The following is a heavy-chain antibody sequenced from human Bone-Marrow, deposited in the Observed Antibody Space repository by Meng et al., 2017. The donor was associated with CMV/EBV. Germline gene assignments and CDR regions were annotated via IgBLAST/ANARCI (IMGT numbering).Heavy chain of an antibody. CDR2: IIPILGMT. J-gene: IGHJ4*02. Sequence: CKASGGSFSSYTISWVRQAPGKGLEWMGRIIPILGMTNYAQKFQDRVTITADKSTSTAYMELSSLRSEDTAVYYCARGSTSPNSDYWGQGTLVTVSS. V-gene: IGHV1-69*02. CDR1: GGSFSSYT. CDR3: ARGSTSPNSDY. D-gene: IGHD2-2*01.